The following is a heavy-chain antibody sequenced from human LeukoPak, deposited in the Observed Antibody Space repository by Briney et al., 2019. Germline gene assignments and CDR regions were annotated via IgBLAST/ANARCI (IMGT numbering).Heavy chain of an antibody. J-gene: IGHJ6*02. V-gene: IGHV3-30-3*01. CDR3: ARDNYCSSTSCYLYYYYYGMDV. CDR1: GFTFSSYA. Sequence: GSLLLSRAASGFTFSSYAMHWVRQAPGKGLEWVAVISYDGSNKYYADSVKGRFTISRDNSKNTLYLQMNSLRAEDTAVYYCARDNYCSSTSCYLYYYYYGMDVWGQGTTVTVSS. D-gene: IGHD2-2*01. CDR2: ISYDGSNK.